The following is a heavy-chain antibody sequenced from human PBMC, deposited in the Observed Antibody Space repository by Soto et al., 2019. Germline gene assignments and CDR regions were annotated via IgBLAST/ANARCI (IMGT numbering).Heavy chain of an antibody. CDR3: PRTGVDVYFDF. V-gene: IGHV4-59*11. CDR2: VYYIGST. Sequence: QVRLQESGPGLVKPSETLSLTCVVSGGSISGHYWSWIRQPPGKGLVWIGYVYYIGSTSYNPSLKSRATKSIDTPKNQCSLKGSSVTAADTAGYYCPRTGVDVYFDFWGRGTLVTVSS. J-gene: IGHJ4*02. CDR1: GGSISGHY. D-gene: IGHD3-10*01.